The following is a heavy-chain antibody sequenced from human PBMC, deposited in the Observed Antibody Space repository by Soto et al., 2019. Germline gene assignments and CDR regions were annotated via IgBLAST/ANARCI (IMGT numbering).Heavy chain of an antibody. V-gene: IGHV4-30-2*01. J-gene: IGHJ4*02. D-gene: IGHD4-17*01. CDR2: IYHSGST. CDR3: ARTVTTGPFFDF. CDR1: GGSISKNGSS. Sequence: QLHLQESGSGLVKPSQTLSLTCAVSGGSISKNGSSWSWIRQPPRKGLEWIGYIYHSGSTYYNPSLKSRVSISVDRSNNRFSLNLSSVTAADTAVYYCARTVTTGPFFDFWGQGTLVTVSS.